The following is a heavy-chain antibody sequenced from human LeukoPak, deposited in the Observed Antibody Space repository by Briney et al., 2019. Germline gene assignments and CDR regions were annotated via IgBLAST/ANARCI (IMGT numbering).Heavy chain of an antibody. Sequence: GGSLRLSCAVSGFTFSKAWMSWVRQARGKGLEWVANINQDGSEKYYVDSVKGRFTISRDNAKNSLYLQMNSLRAEDTGSASAPTDP. CDR1: GFTFSKAW. CDR2: INQDGSEK. J-gene: IGHJ5*02. CDR3: PTDP. D-gene: IGHD3-3*01. V-gene: IGHV3-7*01.